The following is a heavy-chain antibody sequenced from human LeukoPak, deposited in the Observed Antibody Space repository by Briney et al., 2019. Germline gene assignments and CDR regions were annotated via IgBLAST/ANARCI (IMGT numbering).Heavy chain of an antibody. CDR2: ISSSISYI. V-gene: IGHV3-21*01. CDR3: AREVRYSYGNDY. CDR1: GFTFSSFT. J-gene: IGHJ4*02. Sequence: GGCLRLSCAASGFTFSSFTMNWVRQAPGKGLEWVSSISSSISYIYYADSVKGRFTISRDNAKNSLYLQMNSLRAEDTAVYYCAREVRYSYGNDYWGQGTLVTVSS. D-gene: IGHD5-18*01.